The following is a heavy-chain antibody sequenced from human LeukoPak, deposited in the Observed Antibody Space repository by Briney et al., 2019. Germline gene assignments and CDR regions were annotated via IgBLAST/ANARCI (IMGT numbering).Heavy chain of an antibody. CDR2: MNPNSGNT. J-gene: IGHJ4*02. CDR1: GYTFTSYD. V-gene: IGHV1-8*02. D-gene: IGHD6-19*01. Sequence: GASVKVSCKASGYTFTSYDINWVRQATGQGLEWMGWMNPNSGNTGYAQKLQGRVTMTTDTSTSTAYMELRSLRSDDTAVYYCARDHGWDSWQWLVSFDYWGQGTLVTVSS. CDR3: ARDHGWDSWQWLVSFDY.